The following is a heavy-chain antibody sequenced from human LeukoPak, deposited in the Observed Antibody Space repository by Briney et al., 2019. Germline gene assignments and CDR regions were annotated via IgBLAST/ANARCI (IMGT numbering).Heavy chain of an antibody. J-gene: IGHJ5*02. D-gene: IGHD2-2*01. Sequence: SETLSLTCAVSGGSISSSNWWSWVRQPPGKGLEWIGEIYHSGSTNYNPSLKSRVTISVDKSKNQFSLKLSSVTAADTAVYYCAREYCSSTSCYRNWFDPWGQGTLVTVSS. CDR2: IYHSGST. CDR3: AREYCSSTSCYRNWFDP. V-gene: IGHV4-4*02. CDR1: GGSISSSNW.